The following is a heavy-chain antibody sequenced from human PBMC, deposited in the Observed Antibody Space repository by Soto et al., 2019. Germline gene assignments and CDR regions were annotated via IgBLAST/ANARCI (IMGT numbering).Heavy chain of an antibody. CDR2: ISGTGGST. Sequence: PGGSLRLSFAASGFTFSSYAMSWVRQAPGKGLEWVSGISGTGGSTYYADSVKGRFTISRDSSKNTVFLQMNGLRAEDTAVYFCAKGGSVSRFAGVDWGQGTLVTSPQ. CDR3: AKGGSVSRFAGVD. CDR1: GFTFSSYA. V-gene: IGHV3-23*01. D-gene: IGHD3-10*01. J-gene: IGHJ1*01.